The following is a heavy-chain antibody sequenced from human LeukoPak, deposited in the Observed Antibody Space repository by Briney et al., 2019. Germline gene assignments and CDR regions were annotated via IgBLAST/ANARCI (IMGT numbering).Heavy chain of an antibody. J-gene: IGHJ4*02. CDR2: IYYSGST. D-gene: IGHD3-10*01. CDR1: GGSISGDY. Sequence: TETLSLTCSVTGGSISGDYWSWVRQPPGKGLEWIGYIYYSGSTNYNPSLKSRVTISVDTSKNQFSLKLSSVTAADTAVYYCARDLGGKDYYGSGRSFDYWGQGTLVTVSS. CDR3: ARDLGGKDYYGSGRSFDY. V-gene: IGHV4-59*01.